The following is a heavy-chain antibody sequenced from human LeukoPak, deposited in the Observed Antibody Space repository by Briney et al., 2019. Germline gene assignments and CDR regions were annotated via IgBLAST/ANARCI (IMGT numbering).Heavy chain of an antibody. CDR1: GFTFSRNS. CDR3: ARGLDNYGYKFDY. D-gene: IGHD5-18*01. J-gene: IGHJ4*02. V-gene: IGHV3-21*06. CDR2: ISSSSSYI. Sequence: PGGSLRLSCAGSGFTFSRNSMNWVRQAPGKGLEWVSSISSSSSYIYYADSVKGRFTISRDNAENSLYLQMNSLRAEDTAVYYCARGLDNYGYKFDYGGQGTLVTVSA.